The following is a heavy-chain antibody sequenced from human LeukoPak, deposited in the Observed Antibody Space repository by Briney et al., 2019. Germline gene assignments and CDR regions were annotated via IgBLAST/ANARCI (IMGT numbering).Heavy chain of an antibody. Sequence: PSETLSLTCAVSGGSITSTNLWNWVRQPPGKGLEWIGQIHHSGSTNYNPSLKSRVTISVDKSNNQFSLKLRSVTAADTAVYYCAREVDRFGMNWYFDLWGRGTPVTVSS. D-gene: IGHD3-10*01. V-gene: IGHV4-4*02. CDR2: IHHSGST. CDR1: GGSITSTNL. CDR3: AREVDRFGMNWYFDL. J-gene: IGHJ2*01.